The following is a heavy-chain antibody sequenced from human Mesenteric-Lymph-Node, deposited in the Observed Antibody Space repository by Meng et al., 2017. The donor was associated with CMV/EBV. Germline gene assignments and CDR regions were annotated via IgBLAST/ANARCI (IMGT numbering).Heavy chain of an antibody. V-gene: IGHV4-34*01. CDR3: ARGGHYDILTGPTAGSYYFDY. CDR2: INHSGST. D-gene: IGHD3-9*01. CDR1: FSGYY. J-gene: IGHJ4*02. Sequence: FSGYYGSWIRQPPGKGLEWIGEINHSGSTNYNPSLKSRVTISVDTSKNQFSLKLSSVTAADTAVYYCARGGHYDILTGPTAGSYYFDYWGQGTLVTAPQ.